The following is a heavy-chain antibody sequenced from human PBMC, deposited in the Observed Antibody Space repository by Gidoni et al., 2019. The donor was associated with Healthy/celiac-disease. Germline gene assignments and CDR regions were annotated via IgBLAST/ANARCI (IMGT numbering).Heavy chain of an antibody. J-gene: IGHJ5*02. CDR2: IIPIFGTA. CDR3: ARGKGYPKNCWFDP. V-gene: IGHV1-69*01. D-gene: IGHD6-13*01. CDR1: GCTFRSYA. Sequence: VHRVQSGAEVMKPGSSVKVSCTASGCTFRSYAISWVRQAPGQGLEWMGGIIPIFGTANYAQKFQGRVTITADESTSTADMELSSLRSEDTAVYYCARGKGYPKNCWFDPWGQGTLVTVSS.